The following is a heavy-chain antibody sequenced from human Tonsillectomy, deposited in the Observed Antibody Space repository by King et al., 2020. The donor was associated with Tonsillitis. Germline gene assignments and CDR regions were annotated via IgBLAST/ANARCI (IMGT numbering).Heavy chain of an antibody. Sequence: TLKESGPTLVKPTQTLTLTCTFSGFSLSTSGVVVGWIRQPPGKALEGLALIYWNDDKRYSPSWKSRLTITKDTSKNQVVLTMTNLDPVDTATYYCSPWTWKNGMDVWGQGTTVTVSS. D-gene: IGHD1-1*01. J-gene: IGHJ6*02. CDR1: GFSLSTSGVV. CDR2: IYWNDDK. CDR3: SPWTWKNGMDV. V-gene: IGHV2-5*01.